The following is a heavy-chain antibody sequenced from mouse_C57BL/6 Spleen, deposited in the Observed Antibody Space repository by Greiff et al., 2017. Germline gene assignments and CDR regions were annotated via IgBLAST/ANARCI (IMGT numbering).Heavy chain of an antibody. Sequence: QVQLQQSGAELVKPGASVKISCKASGYAFSSYWMNWVTQRPGRGLEWIGQIYPGNGDTNYNGKFKGKATLTADKSSSTAYMQLSSLTSEDSAVYFCARDYSDYWGQGTTLTVSS. CDR2: IYPGNGDT. J-gene: IGHJ2*01. CDR1: GYAFSSYW. V-gene: IGHV1-80*01. CDR3: ARDYSDY. D-gene: IGHD2-12*01.